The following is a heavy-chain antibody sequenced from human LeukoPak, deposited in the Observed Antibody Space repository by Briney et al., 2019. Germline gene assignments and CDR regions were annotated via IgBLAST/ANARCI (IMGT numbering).Heavy chain of an antibody. Sequence: SETLSLTCAVYGGSFSGYYWSWIRQPPGKGLEWIGEINHSGSTNYNPSLKSRVTISVDTSKNQFSLKLSSVTAADTAVYYCARSRYYGMDVWGQGTTVTVS. V-gene: IGHV4-34*01. CDR3: ARSRYYGMDV. J-gene: IGHJ6*02. CDR2: INHSGST. CDR1: GGSFSGYY.